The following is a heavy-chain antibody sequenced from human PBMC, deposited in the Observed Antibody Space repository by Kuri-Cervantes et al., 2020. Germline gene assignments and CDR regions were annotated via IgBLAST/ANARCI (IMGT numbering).Heavy chain of an antibody. V-gene: IGHV3-33*01. D-gene: IGHD2-15*01. J-gene: IGHJ6*03. CDR3: AALGYCSGGSCYGYYYYYYMDV. CDR2: IWYDGSNK. Sequence: GGSLRLSCTASGFTFGDYAMSWVRQAPGKGLEWVAVIWYDGSNKYYADSVKGRFTISRDNSKNTLYLQMNSLRAEDTAVYYCAALGYCSGGSCYGYYYYYYMDVWGKGTTVTVSS. CDR1: GFTFGDYA.